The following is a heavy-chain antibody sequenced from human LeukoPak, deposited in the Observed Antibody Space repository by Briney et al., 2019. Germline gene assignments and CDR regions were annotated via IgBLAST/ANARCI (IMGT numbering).Heavy chain of an antibody. CDR3: AKALGQWLVLYYFDY. V-gene: IGHV3-23*01. CDR1: GFTFSSYA. Sequence: GGXLRLSXAASGFTFSSYAMSWVRQAPGKGLEWVSAISGSGGSTYYADSVKGRFTIYRDNSKNTLYLQMNSLRAEDTAVYYCAKALGQWLVLYYFDYWGQGTLVTVSS. CDR2: ISGSGGST. J-gene: IGHJ4*02. D-gene: IGHD6-19*01.